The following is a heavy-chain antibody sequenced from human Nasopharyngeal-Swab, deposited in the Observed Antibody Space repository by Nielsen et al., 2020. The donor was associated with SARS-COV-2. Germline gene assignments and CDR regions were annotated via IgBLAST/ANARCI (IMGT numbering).Heavy chain of an antibody. Sequence: GESLKISCAASGFTFSSYAMHWVRQAPGKGLEWVAVISYDGSNKYYADSVKGRFTISRDNSKNTLYLQMNSLRAEDTAVYYCARDFSPGSTYYFDYWGQGTLVTVSS. CDR3: ARDFSPGSTYYFDY. CDR2: ISYDGSNK. V-gene: IGHV3-30-3*01. J-gene: IGHJ4*02. D-gene: IGHD3-10*01. CDR1: GFTFSSYA.